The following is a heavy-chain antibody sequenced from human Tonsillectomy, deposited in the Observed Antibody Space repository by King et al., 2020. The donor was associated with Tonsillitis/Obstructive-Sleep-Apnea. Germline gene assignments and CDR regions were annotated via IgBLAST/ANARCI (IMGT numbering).Heavy chain of an antibody. CDR3: ARDSPHCSITSCLFDY. J-gene: IGHJ4*02. D-gene: IGHD2-2*01. CDR1: GFTFSTYS. CDR2: IGSSSSYI. V-gene: IGHV3-21*01. Sequence: VQLVESGGGLVKSGGSLRLSCAASGFTFSTYSMNWVRQAPGKGLEGVSCIGSSSSYIYYADSVKGRFTISRDNAKNSLYLQMNSLRAEDTAVYYCARDSPHCSITSCLFDYWGQGTLVTVSS.